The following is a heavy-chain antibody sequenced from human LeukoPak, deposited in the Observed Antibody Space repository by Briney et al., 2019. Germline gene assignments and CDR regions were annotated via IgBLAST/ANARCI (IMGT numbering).Heavy chain of an antibody. D-gene: IGHD3-10*01. V-gene: IGHV3-7*01. Sequence: GGSLRLSCAASGFIFSTSWMSWVRQAPGKGLEWVANIKQDGSQKHYVDSVKGRFTISRDNSKNLLYLQMNSLGAEDTAVYYCAKAGPGFGFDYWGQGTLVTVSS. CDR1: GFIFSTSW. CDR3: AKAGPGFGFDY. CDR2: IKQDGSQK. J-gene: IGHJ4*02.